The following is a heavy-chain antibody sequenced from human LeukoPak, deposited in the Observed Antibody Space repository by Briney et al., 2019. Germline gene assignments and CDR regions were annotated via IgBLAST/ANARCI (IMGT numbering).Heavy chain of an antibody. CDR2: ISNSGGTI. V-gene: IGHV3-11*01. D-gene: IGHD1-1*01. J-gene: IGHJ4*02. CDR3: ARDQPEDQAGTTYDW. CDR1: GFSFSDYY. Sequence: GGSLRLSCAASGFSFSDYYMSWVRQAPGKALEWVAYISNSGGTIFYADSVKGRFTVSRDNAKNSLFLQMNSLRAEDTAVYYCARDQPEDQAGTTYDWWGQGTLVTVSS.